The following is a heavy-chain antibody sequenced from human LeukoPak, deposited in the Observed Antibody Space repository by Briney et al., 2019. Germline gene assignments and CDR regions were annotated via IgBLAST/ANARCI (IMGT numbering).Heavy chain of an antibody. CDR1: GVTPCSNY. CDR3: ASVSRGGYGNDV. V-gene: IGHV3-53*01. J-gene: IGHJ6*02. CDR2: IYAGAST. Sequence: GGTLRLSRAVSGVTPCSNYMNWGSRAPGEGVGWGSGIYAGASTYYPHSVKGRFTISRDNSKNTLYLQMNSLRAEDTAVYFCASVSRGGYGNDVWGQGATVTVSS.